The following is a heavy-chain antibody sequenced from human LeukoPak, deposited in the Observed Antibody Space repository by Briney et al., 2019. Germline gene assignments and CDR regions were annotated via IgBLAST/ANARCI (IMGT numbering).Heavy chain of an antibody. V-gene: IGHV5-51*01. CDR2: IYPGDSDT. J-gene: IGHJ6*02. D-gene: IGHD3-9*01. CDR3: ARRQGYDILTGLGGMNV. Sequence: GESLKISCRASGHDLPDYWIGWVRQLPGKGLEWMGIIYPGDSDTTYSPSFQGQVTISADKSISTAYLQWSSLKASDTAMYYCARRQGYDILTGLGGMNVWGQGTTVTVSS. CDR1: GHDLPDYW.